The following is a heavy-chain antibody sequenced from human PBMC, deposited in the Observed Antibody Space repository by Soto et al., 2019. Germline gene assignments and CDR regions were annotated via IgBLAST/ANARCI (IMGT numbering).Heavy chain of an antibody. J-gene: IGHJ4*02. D-gene: IGHD6-19*01. CDR3: AKAPYVIPGIAVAEIYFDY. CDR1: GFTFSSYA. Sequence: SGGSLRLSCAASGFTFSSYAMSWVRQAPGKGLEWVSAISGSGGSTYYADSVKGRFTISRDNSKNTLYLQMNSLRAEDTAVYYCAKAPYVIPGIAVAEIYFDYWGQGTLVTVS. CDR2: ISGSGGST. V-gene: IGHV3-23*01.